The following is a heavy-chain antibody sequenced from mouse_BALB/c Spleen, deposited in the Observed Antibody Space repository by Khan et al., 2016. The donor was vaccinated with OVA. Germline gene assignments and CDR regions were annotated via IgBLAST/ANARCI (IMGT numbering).Heavy chain of an antibody. J-gene: IGHJ3*01. D-gene: IGHD2-2*01. CDR2: IDPFNGGT. V-gene: IGHV1S135*01. CDR3: ARHGYVAWFAY. CDR1: GYSFTSYY. Sequence: EVELVESGPELMKPGAPVKISCKASGYSFTSYYIHWVKQSHGKSLEWIGYIDPFNGGTSYNPKFKGKATLTVDKSSSTAYMHLSSLTSDDSAVYYCARHGYVAWFAYWGQGTLVTVSA.